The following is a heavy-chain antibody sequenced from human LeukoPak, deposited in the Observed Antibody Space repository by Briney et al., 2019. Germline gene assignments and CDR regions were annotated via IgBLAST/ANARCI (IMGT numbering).Heavy chain of an antibody. J-gene: IGHJ4*02. CDR1: GFTFSSYW. Sequence: GGSLRLSCAASGFTFSSYWMSGVRQAPGRGLEGGANIKQDGSEKYYVDAVKGRFTISRDNAKNSLYLQMNSLRAEDTAVYYCARLQYSFLYGSGSYGVDYWGQGTLVTVSS. D-gene: IGHD3-10*01. CDR3: ARLQYSFLYGSGSYGVDY. CDR2: IKQDGSEK. V-gene: IGHV3-7*01.